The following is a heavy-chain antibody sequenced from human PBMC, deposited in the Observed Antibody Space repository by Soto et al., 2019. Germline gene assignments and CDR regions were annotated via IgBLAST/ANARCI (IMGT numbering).Heavy chain of an antibody. J-gene: IGHJ4*02. Sequence: SETLSLTCAVSGDSISSSVWWTLVRQPPGKGLEWIGEVFHTGNTNYNPSLKSRVTMSVDKSTNEFSLKVTSVTAADTAIYDCARKAWVRFDYWGQGALVTVSS. V-gene: IGHV4-4*02. D-gene: IGHD7-27*01. CDR3: ARKAWVRFDY. CDR2: VFHTGNT. CDR1: GDSISSSVW.